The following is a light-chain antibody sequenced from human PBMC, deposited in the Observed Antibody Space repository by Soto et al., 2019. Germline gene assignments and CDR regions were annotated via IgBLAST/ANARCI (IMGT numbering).Light chain of an antibody. CDR3: QQRSNWPPIT. Sequence: ETVLTQSPGTVSLSPGERATLSCRTSQSVKSNYLAWYQQKPGQAPRLLIYDASNRATGIPARFSGSGSGTDFTLTISSLEPEDFAVYYCQQRSNWPPITFGQGTRLEIK. CDR2: DAS. CDR1: QSVKSNY. J-gene: IGKJ5*01. V-gene: IGKV3-11*01.